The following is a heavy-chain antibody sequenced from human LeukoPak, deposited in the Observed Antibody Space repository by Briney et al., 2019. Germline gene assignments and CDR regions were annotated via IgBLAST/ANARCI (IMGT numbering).Heavy chain of an antibody. V-gene: IGHV4-39*07. J-gene: IGHJ4*02. CDR3: ASQPPAIVDY. CDR2: IYYSGST. D-gene: IGHD2-2*01. CDR1: GGSISSSSYY. Sequence: PSETLSLTCTVSGGSISSSSYYWGWIRQPPGKGLEWIGSIYYSGSTYYNPSLKSRVTISVDTSKNQFSLKLSSVTAADTAVYYCASQPPAIVDYWGQGTLVTVSS.